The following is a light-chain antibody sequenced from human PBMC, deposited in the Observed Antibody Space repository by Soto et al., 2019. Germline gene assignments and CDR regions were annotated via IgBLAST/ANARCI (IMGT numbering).Light chain of an antibody. CDR2: ANT. Sequence: QSVLTQPPSASGTPGQRVTISCSGSSSNIGSNTLNWYQQLPGTAPKLLIFANTQRPSGVPDRFSGSKSGTSASLAISGLQSEYEAEYYCAAWDDSLNAQVFGGGTKLTVL. J-gene: IGLJ2*01. CDR3: AAWDDSLNAQV. CDR1: SSNIGSNT. V-gene: IGLV1-44*01.